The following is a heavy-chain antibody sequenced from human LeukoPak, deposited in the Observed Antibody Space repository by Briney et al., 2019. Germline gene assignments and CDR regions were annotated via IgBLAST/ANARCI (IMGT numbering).Heavy chain of an antibody. D-gene: IGHD2-21*02. CDR1: GFTFSSYA. CDR3: VREDTPATANY. J-gene: IGHJ4*02. Sequence: GGSLRLSCVASGFTFSSYAMSWVRQAPGKGLEWVSAISGSGDSTYYADSVKGRFTISRDNSKDTLFLQMHSLRPGDTAVYYCVREDTPATANYWGQGTLVTISS. V-gene: IGHV3-23*01. CDR2: ISGSGDST.